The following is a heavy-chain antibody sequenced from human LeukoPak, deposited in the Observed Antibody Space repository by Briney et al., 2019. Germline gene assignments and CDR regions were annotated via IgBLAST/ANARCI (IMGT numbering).Heavy chain of an antibody. D-gene: IGHD2-8*01. CDR1: GFTFSSYW. CDR2: IKQDGSEK. V-gene: IGHV3-7*01. CDR3: ARARNIVLMVYAMEY. Sequence: PGGSLRLSCAASGFTFSSYWMSWVRQAPGKGLEWVANIKQDGSEKYYVDSVKGRFTISRVNAKNSLYLQMNSLRAEDTAVYYCARARNIVLMVYAMEYWGQGTLVTVSS. J-gene: IGHJ4*02.